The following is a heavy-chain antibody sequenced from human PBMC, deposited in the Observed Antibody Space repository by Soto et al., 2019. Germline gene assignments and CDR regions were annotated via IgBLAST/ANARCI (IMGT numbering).Heavy chain of an antibody. D-gene: IGHD2-21*01. J-gene: IGHJ5*02. CDR3: AKCGGADGYFVNWLDP. V-gene: IGHV1-69*15. CDR1: GGTFSNYA. CDR2: IIPIFGTT. Sequence: QVHLVQSGAEVKKPGSSVNVSCKASGGTFSNYAITWVRQAPGQGLEWVGRIIPIFGTTNVAQKFQGRVTITADESTTTAYMDLSGLRSDDTAVYYCAKCGGADGYFVNWLDPWGQGALVTVSS.